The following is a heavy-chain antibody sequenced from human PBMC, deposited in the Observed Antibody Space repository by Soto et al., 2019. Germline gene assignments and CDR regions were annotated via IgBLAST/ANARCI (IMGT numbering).Heavy chain of an antibody. CDR3: ASTARPSLGYYYYGMDV. J-gene: IGHJ6*02. Sequence: GGSLRLSCAASGFTFSSYGMHWVRQAPGKGLEWVAVIWYDGSNKYYADSVKGRFTISRDNSKNTLYLQMNSLRAEDTAVYYCASTARPSLGYYYYGMDVWGQGTTVTVSS. CDR1: GFTFSSYG. D-gene: IGHD6-6*01. CDR2: IWYDGSNK. V-gene: IGHV3-33*01.